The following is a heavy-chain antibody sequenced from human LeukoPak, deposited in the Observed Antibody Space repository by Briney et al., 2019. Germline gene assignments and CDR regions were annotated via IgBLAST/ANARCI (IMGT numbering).Heavy chain of an antibody. Sequence: GGSLRLSCAASGFTFSSYAMSWVRQAPGKGLEWVSAISGSGGSTFYADSVKGRFTISRDNSKNTLSLQMNSLRPEDTAVYYCAKVLTGTYGTKVDYWGQGTLVTVSP. CDR1: GFTFSSYA. D-gene: IGHD1-26*01. V-gene: IGHV3-23*01. J-gene: IGHJ4*02. CDR3: AKVLTGTYGTKVDY. CDR2: ISGSGGST.